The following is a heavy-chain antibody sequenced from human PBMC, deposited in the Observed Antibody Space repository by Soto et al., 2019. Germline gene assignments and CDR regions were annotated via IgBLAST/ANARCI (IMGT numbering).Heavy chain of an antibody. CDR3: AKDPTFVVISTSHFAMDV. CDR1: RFTFSSFA. D-gene: IGHD3-22*01. J-gene: IGHJ6*02. V-gene: IGHV3-23*01. Sequence: EVQLLESGGGLVQPGGSLRLSCAASRFTFSSFAMTWVRQAPGKGLEWVSSINPGGTSTYYADSVKGRFTISRDNSMNTLYLQMNSLRADYTAMYYCAKDPTFVVISTSHFAMDVWGQGTTVTVSS. CDR2: INPGGTST.